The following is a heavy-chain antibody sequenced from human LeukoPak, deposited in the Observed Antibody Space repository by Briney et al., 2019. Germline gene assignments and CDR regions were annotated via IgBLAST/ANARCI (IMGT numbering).Heavy chain of an antibody. CDR3: ARGHDSRVSVTGYYFDY. V-gene: IGHV3-7*04. Sequence: GGCLRLSPAPSGFTSSSDRTRAVCHGPRERRWSVSNITKDGSEKTYLDSLKGRFAISRDNAKNSLYLQKISLRAEETAVFYCARGHDSRVSVTGYYFDYWGQGTLVTVSS. J-gene: IGHJ4*02. CDR1: GFTSSSDR. CDR2: ITKDGSEK. D-gene: IGHD3-22*01.